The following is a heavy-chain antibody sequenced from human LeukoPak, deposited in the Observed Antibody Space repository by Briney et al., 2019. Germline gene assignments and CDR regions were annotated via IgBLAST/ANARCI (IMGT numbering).Heavy chain of an antibody. Sequence: GGSLRLSCAASGFTFSSYAMTWVRQAPGKGLEWVSIISGSGGSTYYADSVKGRFTISRDTSKNTVFLQVNSLRVEDTAVYYCAKAGCSMAIKAFDYWGQGTLVTVSS. V-gene: IGHV3-23*01. CDR2: ISGSGGST. J-gene: IGHJ4*02. CDR3: AKAGCSMAIKAFDY. CDR1: GFTFSSYA. D-gene: IGHD4/OR15-4a*01.